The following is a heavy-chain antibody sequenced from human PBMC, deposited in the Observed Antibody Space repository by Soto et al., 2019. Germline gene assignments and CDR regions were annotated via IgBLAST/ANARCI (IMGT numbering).Heavy chain of an antibody. V-gene: IGHV3-23*01. Sequence: EEQLLESGGGLVQPGGSLRLSCAASGFTFSSYAMIWVRQAPGKGLEWVSALTSSGGSTYYADSVRGRFTISRDNSKKTLYLQMNSRRAEDTAVYYCANCPTLYTPTYNWFDPWGQGTLVTVSS. J-gene: IGHJ5*02. CDR1: GFTFSSYA. D-gene: IGHD2-15*01. CDR2: LTSSGGST. CDR3: ANCPTLYTPTYNWFDP.